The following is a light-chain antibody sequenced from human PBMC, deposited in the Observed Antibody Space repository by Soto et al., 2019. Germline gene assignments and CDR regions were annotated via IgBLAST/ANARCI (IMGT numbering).Light chain of an antibody. J-gene: IGKJ1*01. Sequence: DIRVTQSPSSLSASVGERVTITCRASQSISNYLNWYQQKPGKAPELLIYAASSLQSGVPSRFSGSRSGTDFTLTISSLQPEDVATYYCQHSYSLPRTFGEGTKL. CDR3: QHSYSLPRT. CDR1: QSISNY. V-gene: IGKV1-39*01. CDR2: AAS.